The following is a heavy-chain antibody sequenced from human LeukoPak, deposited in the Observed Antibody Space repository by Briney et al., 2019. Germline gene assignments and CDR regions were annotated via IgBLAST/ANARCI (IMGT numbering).Heavy chain of an antibody. J-gene: IGHJ4*02. CDR2: FNHSGTT. CDR1: GGSFSGYY. Sequence: PSETLSLTCAVYGGSFSGYYWTWIRQPPGKGLEWIGEFNHSGTTNYNPPPKSRVTISVATSKNQFSLKLSSVTAADTAVYYCARLPIQGVVADFDYWGQGTLVTVSS. CDR3: ARLPIQGVVADFDY. V-gene: IGHV4-34*01. D-gene: IGHD5-18*01.